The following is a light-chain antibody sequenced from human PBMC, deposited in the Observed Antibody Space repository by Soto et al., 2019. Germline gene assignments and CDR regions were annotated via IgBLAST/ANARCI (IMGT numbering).Light chain of an antibody. CDR1: QSVKSSY. Sequence: EIVLTQSPATLSLSPGERATLSCRASQSVKSSYLACRQQTPGQAPRLLLYGVSNRATGIPDRFNASGSGTDFTLTIAKLEPEDFAVYYCQQYGSSPTFGQGTRLEIK. J-gene: IGKJ5*01. CDR3: QQYGSSPT. V-gene: IGKV3-20*01. CDR2: GVS.